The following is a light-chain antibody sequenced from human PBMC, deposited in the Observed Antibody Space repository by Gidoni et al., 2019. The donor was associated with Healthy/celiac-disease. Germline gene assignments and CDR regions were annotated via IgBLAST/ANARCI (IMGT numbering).Light chain of an antibody. CDR3: AAWDDRLNGRV. Sequence: QSVLTQPPSVSEAPRQSVTISCSGSSSNIGHNAVNWSQQLPGKAPQLLIYDYDLRPSGVSYRFSGPKSRPSASLAIRGLQSQDEADYYCAAWDDRLNGRVFGGGTKLTVL. CDR2: DYD. V-gene: IGLV1-36*01. CDR1: SSNIGHNA. J-gene: IGLJ3*02.